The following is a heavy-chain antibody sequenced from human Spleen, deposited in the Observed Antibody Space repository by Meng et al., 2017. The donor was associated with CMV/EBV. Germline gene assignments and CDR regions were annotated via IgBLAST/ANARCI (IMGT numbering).Heavy chain of an antibody. CDR1: GFTFYIAW. J-gene: IGHJ4*02. Sequence: GESLKISCEGSGFTFYIAWMSWVRQAPGRGLEWVGRIKSKTDGGTTDYAAPVKGRFTISRDDSKNTVYLEMTSLQSEDAAIYYCVTLSAARGWGQGTLVTVSS. V-gene: IGHV3-15*01. D-gene: IGHD6-6*01. CDR3: VTLSAARG. CDR2: IKSKTDGGTT.